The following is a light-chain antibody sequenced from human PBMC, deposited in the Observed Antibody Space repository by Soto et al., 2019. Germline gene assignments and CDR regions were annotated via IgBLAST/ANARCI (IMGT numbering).Light chain of an antibody. CDR1: QSVSNN. J-gene: IGKJ4*01. CDR3: QQYGSSPV. Sequence: EMVLTQSPGTLSLSPGERATLSCRASQSVSNNLAWYQQKPGQAPRLLIYGASSRATGIPDRFSGSGSGTDFTLTISRLEPEDFAVYYCQQYGSSPVFGGGTKVDIK. V-gene: IGKV3-20*01. CDR2: GAS.